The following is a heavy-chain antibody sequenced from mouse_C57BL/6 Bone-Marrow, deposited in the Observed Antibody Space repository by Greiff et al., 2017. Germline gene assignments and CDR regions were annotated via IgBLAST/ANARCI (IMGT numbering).Heavy chain of an antibody. J-gene: IGHJ2*01. CDR2: ISICGGST. CDR1: GFTFSDYY. V-gene: IGHV5-12*01. D-gene: IGHD4-1*02. CDR3: ARRTFNFFCDY. Sequence: EVQVVESGGGLVQPGGSLKLSCAASGFTFSDYYMYWVRQTPEKRLELVAYISICGGSTSSPDTVKGGFTISRDNTKNTLYRQMMRLKSDDTAMYYSARRTFNFFCDYWGQGTTLTVSS.